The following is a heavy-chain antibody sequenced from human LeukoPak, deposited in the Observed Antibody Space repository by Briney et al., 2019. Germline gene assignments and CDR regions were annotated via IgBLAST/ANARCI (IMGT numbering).Heavy chain of an antibody. D-gene: IGHD3-3*01. CDR2: ISYDGSNK. V-gene: IGHV3-30*19. J-gene: IGHJ4*02. CDR3: VPSGVGTIFGNPKGDHFDY. Sequence: GGSLRLSCAASGFTFSSYGMHWVRQAPGKGLEWVAVISYDGSNKYYADSVKGRFTISRDNSKNMLYLQMNSLRAEDTAVYYCVPSGVGTIFGNPKGDHFDYWGQGTLVTVSS. CDR1: GFTFSSYG.